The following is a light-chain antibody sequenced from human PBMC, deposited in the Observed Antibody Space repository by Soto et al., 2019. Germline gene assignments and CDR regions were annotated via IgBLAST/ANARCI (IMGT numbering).Light chain of an antibody. CDR1: QSVLYSSNNKNY. CDR3: QKYYSTPPIT. CDR2: WAS. Sequence: DIVMTQSPASLAVSLGERATIHCQSSQSVLYSSNNKNYLAWYQQKPGQPPKLLIYWASTRESGVPDRFSGSGSGTDFTLTIRSLQAEDVAVYYCQKYYSTPPITVGKGTRLEIK. V-gene: IGKV4-1*01. J-gene: IGKJ5*01.